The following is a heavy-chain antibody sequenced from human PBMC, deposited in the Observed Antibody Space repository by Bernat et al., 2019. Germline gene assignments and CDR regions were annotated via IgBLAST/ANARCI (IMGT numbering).Heavy chain of an antibody. D-gene: IGHD1-1*01. CDR3: AKEGEGNNWSSFDI. CDR1: GFTINRYA. V-gene: IGHV3-30*18. J-gene: IGHJ3*02. CDR2: ISIDGNKK. Sequence: QVQLVESGGGVVQPGRFLRLSCAASGFTINRYAMHWVRQAPGKGLEWVAVISIDGNKKHYAESVEGRFPISRDSSKNTLYLQMNSLRVEDTAVYYCAKEGEGNNWSSFDIWGQGTMVTVSS.